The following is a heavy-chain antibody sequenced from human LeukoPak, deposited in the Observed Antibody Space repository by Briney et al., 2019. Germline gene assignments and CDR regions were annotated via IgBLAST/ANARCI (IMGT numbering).Heavy chain of an antibody. Sequence: PSETLSLTCAVYGGSLNDYSWQWFRQPPGKGLEWIGEIDQSGSTKYNPSLKGQVTISVDRSKDQLSLRLSSVTAADTADYYCRIFHAGSMCWGQGILVTVSS. CDR2: IDQSGST. J-gene: IGHJ1*01. D-gene: IGHD2-15*01. V-gene: IGHV4-34*01. CDR1: GGSLNDYS. CDR3: RIFHAGSMC.